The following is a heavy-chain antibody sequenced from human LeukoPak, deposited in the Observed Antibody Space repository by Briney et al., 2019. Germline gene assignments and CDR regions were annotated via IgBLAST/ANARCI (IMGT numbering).Heavy chain of an antibody. CDR3: ARVDTAQYYYYMDV. Sequence: PSETLSLTCTVSGGSISSYYWSWIRQPPGKGLEWIGYIYYSGSTNYNPSLKSRVTISVDTSKNQFSLKLSSVTAADTAVYYCARVDTAQYYYYMDVWGKGTTVTVSS. CDR2: IYYSGST. D-gene: IGHD5-18*01. J-gene: IGHJ6*03. CDR1: GGSISSYY. V-gene: IGHV4-59*01.